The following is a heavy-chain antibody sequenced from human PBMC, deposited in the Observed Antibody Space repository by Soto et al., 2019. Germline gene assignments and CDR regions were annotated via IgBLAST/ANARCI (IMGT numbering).Heavy chain of an antibody. V-gene: IGHV4-59*12. D-gene: IGHD2-15*01. J-gene: IGHJ3*02. Sequence: SETLSLTCTVSGGSISGYYWRWIRQPPGKGLEWIGYMNHTGSTVYNPSFKSRVTISVDTSKNQFSLKLTSVTAADTAVYYCAGRESSGGPIWGQGTMVTVSS. CDR2: MNHTGST. CDR1: GGSISGYY. CDR3: AGRESSGGPI.